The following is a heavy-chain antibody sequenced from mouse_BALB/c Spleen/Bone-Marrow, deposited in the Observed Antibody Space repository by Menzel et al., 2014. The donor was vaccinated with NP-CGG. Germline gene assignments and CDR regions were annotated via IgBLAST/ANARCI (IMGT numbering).Heavy chain of an antibody. CDR3: ARHGEERPVLAMDY. D-gene: IGHD2-14*01. Sequence: EVNVVESGGGLVEPGGPLKLSCAASGFTFIAYTMSWVRQTPEKRLEWVAYINNGGGSTYYPDTVKGRFTISRDNAKNTLYLQMSSLKSEDTAMYYCARHGEERPVLAMDYWGQGTSVTVSS. CDR2: INNGGGST. CDR1: GFTFIAYT. J-gene: IGHJ4*01. V-gene: IGHV5-12-2*01.